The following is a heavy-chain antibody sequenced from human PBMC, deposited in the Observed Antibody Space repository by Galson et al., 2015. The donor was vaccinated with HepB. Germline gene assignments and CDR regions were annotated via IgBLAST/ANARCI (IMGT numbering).Heavy chain of an antibody. CDR3: LRGGRRDY. D-gene: IGHD5-24*01. Sequence: SLRLSCAASGFTFSNSAMNWVRQAPGKGLEWISSIGPSGRLKYYLDSVEARFTISRDNAESSLYLHMINLNAEDTGVYYCLRGGRRDYWGQGTLVTVSS. CDR1: GFTFSNSA. J-gene: IGHJ4*02. V-gene: IGHV3-21*03. CDR2: IGPSGRLK.